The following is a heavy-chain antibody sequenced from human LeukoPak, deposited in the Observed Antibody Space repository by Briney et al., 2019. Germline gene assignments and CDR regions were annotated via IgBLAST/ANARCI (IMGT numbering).Heavy chain of an antibody. CDR3: ARAMVRGVTGFDY. J-gene: IGHJ4*02. D-gene: IGHD3-10*01. CDR2: IYSGGST. Sequence: GGSLRLSCAASGFTFNSYWMHWVRQAPGKGLVWVSVIYSGGSTYYADSVKGRFTISRDNSKNTLYLQMNSLRAEDTAVYYCARAMVRGVTGFDYWGQGTLVTVSS. V-gene: IGHV3-66*01. CDR1: GFTFNSYW.